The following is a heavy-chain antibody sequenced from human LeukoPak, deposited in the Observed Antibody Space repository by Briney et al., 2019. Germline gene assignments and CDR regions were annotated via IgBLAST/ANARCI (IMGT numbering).Heavy chain of an antibody. CDR1: GGSISSYY. Sequence: SETLSLTCTVSGGSISSYYWSWIRQPPGKGLEWIGYIYTSGSTNYNPSLKSRVTISVDTSKNQFSLKLSSVTAADTAVYYCARKTGAYYDNSGSPYDYWGQGTLVTVSS. CDR2: IYTSGST. J-gene: IGHJ4*02. D-gene: IGHD3-22*01. CDR3: ARKTGAYYDNSGSPYDY. V-gene: IGHV4-4*09.